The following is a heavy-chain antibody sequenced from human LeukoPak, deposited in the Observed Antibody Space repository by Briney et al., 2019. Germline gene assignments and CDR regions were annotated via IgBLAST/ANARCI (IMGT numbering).Heavy chain of an antibody. V-gene: IGHV4-4*09. J-gene: IGHJ3*02. CDR3: ARRGAADI. D-gene: IGHD1-26*01. CDR1: GDSISSYY. Sequence: KSSETLSLTCTVSGDSISSYYWSWIRQPPGKGLEWIGFIYSSGSANYSPSLKSRVTMSVDMSKNQFSLKLRSVTAADTAVYYCARRGAADIWGQGTMVIVFS. CDR2: IYSSGSA.